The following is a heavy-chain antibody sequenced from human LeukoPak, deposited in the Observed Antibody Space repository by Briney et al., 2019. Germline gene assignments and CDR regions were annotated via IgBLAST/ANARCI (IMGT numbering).Heavy chain of an antibody. D-gene: IGHD5-18*01. CDR1: GGSISSSSYY. V-gene: IGHV4-39*07. J-gene: IGHJ5*02. CDR3: ARTYSYGPNWFDP. Sequence: SETLSLTCTVSGGSISSSSYYWGWIRQPPGKGLEWIGSIYYSGSTYYNPSLKSRVTISVDTSKNQFSLKLSSVTAADTAVYYCARTYSYGPNWFDPWGQGTLVTVSS. CDR2: IYYSGST.